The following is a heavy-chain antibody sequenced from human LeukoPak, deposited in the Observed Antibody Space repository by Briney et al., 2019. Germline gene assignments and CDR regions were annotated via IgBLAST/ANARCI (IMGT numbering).Heavy chain of an antibody. CDR2: ISAYNSNT. J-gene: IGHJ4*02. CDR3: ARAAGGGYFDF. V-gene: IGHV1-18*01. Sequence: GASVKVSCKASDYSFTSYGISWVRQAPGQGLEWMGWISAYNSNTNYARNLQGRVTMTTDTSTSTVYLDLRSLRPDDTAVYYCARAAGGGYFDFWGQGTLVTVSS. D-gene: IGHD6-13*01. CDR1: DYSFTSYG.